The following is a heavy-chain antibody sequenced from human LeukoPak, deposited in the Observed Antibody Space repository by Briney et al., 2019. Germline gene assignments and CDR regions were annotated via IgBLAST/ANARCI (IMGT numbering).Heavy chain of an antibody. CDR1: GFTFSSYG. D-gene: IGHD3-22*01. CDR2: ISSDSTHI. CDR3: SRHHYDSGAYYDY. V-gene: IGHV3-21*01. J-gene: IGHJ4*02. Sequence: GGSLRLSCAASGFTFSSYGMNWVRQAPGKGLEWVSSISSDSTHIIHADSVKGRFTISRDNAENSLYLQMSSLRAEDTAVYYCSRHHYDSGAYYDYWGQGTLVTVSS.